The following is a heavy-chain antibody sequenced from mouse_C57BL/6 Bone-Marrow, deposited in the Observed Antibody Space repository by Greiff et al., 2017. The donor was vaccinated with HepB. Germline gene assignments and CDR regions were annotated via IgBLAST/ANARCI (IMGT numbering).Heavy chain of an antibody. Sequence: QVQLQQSGAELARPGASVKLSCKASGYTFTSYGISWVKQRTGQGLEWIGAIYPRSGNTYYNEKFKGKATLTADKSSSTAYMELRSLTSEDSAVYFCARAPTGYYGSDYWGQGTTLTVSA. J-gene: IGHJ2*01. CDR3: ARAPTGYYGSDY. V-gene: IGHV1-81*01. CDR2: IYPRSGNT. CDR1: GYTFTSYG. D-gene: IGHD1-1*01.